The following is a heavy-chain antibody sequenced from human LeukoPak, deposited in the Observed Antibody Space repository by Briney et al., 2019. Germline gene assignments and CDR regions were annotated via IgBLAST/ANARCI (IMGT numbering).Heavy chain of an antibody. Sequence: GRSLRLSCAASGFTFSSYGMHWVRQAPGKGLEWVAVISYDGSNKYYADSVKGRFTISRDNSNNTLYLQMNSLRAEDTAVYYCAKRGRKGYSYGSDAFDIWGQGTMVTVSS. CDR2: ISYDGSNK. D-gene: IGHD5-18*01. CDR3: AKRGRKGYSYGSDAFDI. CDR1: GFTFSSYG. V-gene: IGHV3-30*18. J-gene: IGHJ3*02.